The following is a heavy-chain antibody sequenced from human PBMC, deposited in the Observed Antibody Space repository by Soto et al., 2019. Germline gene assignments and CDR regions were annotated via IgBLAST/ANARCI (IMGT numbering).Heavy chain of an antibody. D-gene: IGHD5-18*01. J-gene: IGHJ4*02. CDR1: GFTFSSYA. CDR2: ISGSGGST. Sequence: LRLSCAASGFTFSSYAMSWVRQAPGKGLEWVSAISGSGGSTYYADSVKGRFTISRDNSKNTLYLQMNSLRAEDTAVYYCAKIPPGYSYGYFYFDYWGQGTLVTVSS. V-gene: IGHV3-23*01. CDR3: AKIPPGYSYGYFYFDY.